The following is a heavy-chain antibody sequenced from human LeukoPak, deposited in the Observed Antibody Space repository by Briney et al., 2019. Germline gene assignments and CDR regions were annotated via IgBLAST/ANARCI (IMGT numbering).Heavy chain of an antibody. V-gene: IGHV3-30*18. D-gene: IGHD3-22*01. Sequence: HPGRSLRLSCAASGFTFSSYGMHWVRQAPGKGLEWVAVISYDGSNKYYADSVKGRFTISRGNSKNTLYLQMNSLRAEDTAVYYCAKEGGITMIVVVPPVLWGQGTLVTVSS. CDR2: ISYDGSNK. J-gene: IGHJ4*02. CDR3: AKEGGITMIVVVPPVL. CDR1: GFTFSSYG.